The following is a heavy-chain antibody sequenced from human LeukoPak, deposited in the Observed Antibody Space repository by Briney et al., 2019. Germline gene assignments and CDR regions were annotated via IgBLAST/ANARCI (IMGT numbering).Heavy chain of an antibody. J-gene: IGHJ5*02. CDR1: GYTFTSYG. CDR2: ISAYNGNT. V-gene: IGHV1-18*01. Sequence: GASVKVSCKASGYTFTSYGISWVRQAPGQGLEWMGWISAYNGNTNYAQKLQGRVTMTTDTSTSTAYMELRSLRADDTAVYYCARRYSGYGEGFDPWGQEPWSPSPQ. CDR3: ARRYSGYGEGFDP. D-gene: IGHD5-12*01.